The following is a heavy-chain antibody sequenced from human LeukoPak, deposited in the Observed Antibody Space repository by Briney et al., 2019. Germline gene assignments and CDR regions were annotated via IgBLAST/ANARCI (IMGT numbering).Heavy chain of an antibody. CDR1: GFTFGDYA. CDR3: TRARASYYFDY. Sequence: GGSLRLSCTASGFTFGDYAMSWVRQAPGKGLEWVGFIRSKAYGGTTEYAASVKGRFTISRDDSRSIAYLQMSSLKTEDTAVYYCTRARASYYFDYWGQGTLLSVSS. V-gene: IGHV3-49*04. J-gene: IGHJ4*02. D-gene: IGHD3-10*01. CDR2: IRSKAYGGTT.